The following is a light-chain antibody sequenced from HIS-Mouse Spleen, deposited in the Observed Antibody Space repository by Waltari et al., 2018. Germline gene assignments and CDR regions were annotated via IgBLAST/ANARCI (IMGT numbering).Light chain of an antibody. Sequence: QSALTQPASVSGSPGQSITISCTGTSSDVGSYNLVSWYQQHPGKAPKLMIYEGSKRPSGVSNRFSGSKSGNTASLTISGLQAEDEADYYCCSYAGSSTINWVFGGGTKLTVL. J-gene: IGLJ3*02. CDR2: EGS. CDR1: SSDVGSYNL. V-gene: IGLV2-23*01. CDR3: CSYAGSSTINWV.